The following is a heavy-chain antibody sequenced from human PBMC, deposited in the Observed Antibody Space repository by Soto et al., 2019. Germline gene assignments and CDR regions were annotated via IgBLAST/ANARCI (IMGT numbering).Heavy chain of an antibody. D-gene: IGHD3-10*01. CDR2: INNGGSS. J-gene: IGHJ2*01. CDR1: GGSFSGYY. V-gene: IGHV4-34*01. CDR3: ARGRGDGYNQNWYFDL. Sequence: QVHLQQWGAGLLKPSETLSLTCAVYGGSFSGYYWSWIRQPPGKGLEWIGEINNGGSSNYNPSLKSRGSMSVGTSNNQFSLKLTSVTAADTAVYYCARGRGDGYNQNWYFDLWGRGTLFTVSS.